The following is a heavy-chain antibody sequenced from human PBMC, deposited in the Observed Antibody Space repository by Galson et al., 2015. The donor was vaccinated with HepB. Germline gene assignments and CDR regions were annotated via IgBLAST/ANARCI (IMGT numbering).Heavy chain of an antibody. V-gene: IGHV1-2*02. CDR3: ARPSYSSGWYYSDY. D-gene: IGHD6-19*01. J-gene: IGHJ4*02. Sequence: SVKVSCKASGSTFTGYYMHWVRQAPGQGLEWMGWINPNSGGTNYAQKFQGRVTMTRDTSISTAYMELSRLRSDDTAVYYCARPSYSSGWYYSDYWGQGTLVTVSS. CDR1: GSTFTGYY. CDR2: INPNSGGT.